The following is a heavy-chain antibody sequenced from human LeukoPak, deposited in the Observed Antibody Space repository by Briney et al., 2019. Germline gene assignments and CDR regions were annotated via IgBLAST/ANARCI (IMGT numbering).Heavy chain of an antibody. CDR3: ARGDYYGSGSYYHWFDP. V-gene: IGHV4-31*03. CDR2: IYYSGST. D-gene: IGHD3-10*01. J-gene: IGHJ5*02. CDR1: GGSISSGGYY. Sequence: SETLSLTCTVSGGSISSGGYYWSWIRQHPGKGLEWIGYIYYSGSTYYNPSLKSRVTISVDTSKNQFSLKLSSVTAADTAVYYCARGDYYGSGSYYHWFDPWGQGTLVTVS.